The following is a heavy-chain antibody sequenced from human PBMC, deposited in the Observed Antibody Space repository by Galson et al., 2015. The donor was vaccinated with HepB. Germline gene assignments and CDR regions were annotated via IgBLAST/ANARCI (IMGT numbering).Heavy chain of an antibody. V-gene: IGHV3-23*01. D-gene: IGHD2/OR15-2a*01. CDR1: GFTFSSYA. J-gene: IGHJ4*02. Sequence: SLRLSCATFGFTFSSYAMSWVRQGPGKGLEWVSAISGSGSSTYYADSVKGRFTISRDTSKNTLYLQMNSLRAEDTAVYYCSWLSLDYWGQGALVTVSS. CDR3: SWLSLDY. CDR2: ISGSGSST.